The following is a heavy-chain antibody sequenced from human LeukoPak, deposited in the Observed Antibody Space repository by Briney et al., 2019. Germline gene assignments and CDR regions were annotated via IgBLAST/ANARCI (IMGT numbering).Heavy chain of an antibody. J-gene: IGHJ4*02. CDR1: GFTFSSYA. CDR2: ISGSGGST. D-gene: IGHD3-16*01. Sequence: GGSLRLTCAASGFTFSSYAMSWVRQAPGKGLEWVSAISGSGGSTYYADSVKGRLTISRDNSKNTLYLQMNSLRAEDTAVYYCAKTPTYDYFDYWGQGTLVTVSS. V-gene: IGHV3-23*01. CDR3: AKTPTYDYFDY.